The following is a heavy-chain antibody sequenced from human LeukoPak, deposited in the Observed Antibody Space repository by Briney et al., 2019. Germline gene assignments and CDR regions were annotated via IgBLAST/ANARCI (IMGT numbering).Heavy chain of an antibody. D-gene: IGHD1-14*01. CDR2: ISEDGINK. Sequence: PGRSLRLSCAASGFTFSNFGMHCVRQAPGKGLEWVAGISEDGINKYYADSVKSRFTISRDNSNNTLFLQMNSLRAEDTAVYYCAKDRETTASGTFDYWGQGALVTVSS. CDR3: AKDRETTASGTFDY. J-gene: IGHJ4*02. CDR1: GFTFSNFG. V-gene: IGHV3-30*18.